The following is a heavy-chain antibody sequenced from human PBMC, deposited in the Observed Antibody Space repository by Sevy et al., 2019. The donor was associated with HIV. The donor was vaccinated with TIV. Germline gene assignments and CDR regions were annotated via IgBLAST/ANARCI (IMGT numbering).Heavy chain of an antibody. D-gene: IGHD3-22*01. CDR2: FDPEDGET. V-gene: IGHV1-24*01. CDR3: AATKDYYDNGGYPFDS. Sequence: ASVKVSCKVTGYTLTELSLHWVRQTSVKGLEWMGIFDPEDGETIYAQKFQGRITMTEDTSTETAYMELSSLRSEDTAVYYCAATKDYYDNGGYPFDSGGQGTLVTVSS. CDR1: GYTLTELS. J-gene: IGHJ4*02.